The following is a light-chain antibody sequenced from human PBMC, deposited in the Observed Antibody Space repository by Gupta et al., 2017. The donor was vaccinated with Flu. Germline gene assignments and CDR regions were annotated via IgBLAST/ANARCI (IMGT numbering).Light chain of an antibody. CDR3: HQYYSSPLS. Sequence: DIVMTQSPDSLTVSLGERATIKCKSSQTILYNSNNKNYLAWYQQKVGQPPKLLSYWASTRVSGVPDRVSGSGSGTDFTLTISNLQAEDVAIYFCHQYYSSPLSFGGGTKLEIK. CDR2: WAS. J-gene: IGKJ4*01. V-gene: IGKV4-1*01. CDR1: QTILYNSNNKNY.